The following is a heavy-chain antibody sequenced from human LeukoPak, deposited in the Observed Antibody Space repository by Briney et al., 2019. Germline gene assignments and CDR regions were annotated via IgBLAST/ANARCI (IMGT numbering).Heavy chain of an antibody. CDR2: ISGNGGAT. D-gene: IGHD3-10*01. J-gene: IGHJ4*02. Sequence: GSLRLSCAASGFAFSTYAMTWVRQAPGKGLEWVSVISGNGGATYYADSVKGRFTISRDNSNNTLYLQMNSLRAEDTAIYYCAKDRGNFYGSGSYFPPGGDYWGQGTLVTVSS. CDR1: GFAFSTYA. CDR3: AKDRGNFYGSGSYFPPGGDY. V-gene: IGHV3-23*01.